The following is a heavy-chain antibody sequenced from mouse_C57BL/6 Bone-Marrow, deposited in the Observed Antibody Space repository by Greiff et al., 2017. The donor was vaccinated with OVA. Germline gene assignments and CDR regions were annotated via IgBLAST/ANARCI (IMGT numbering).Heavy chain of an antibody. CDR1: GYTFTSYW. J-gene: IGHJ1*03. V-gene: IGHV1-64*01. CDR2: IHPNSGST. D-gene: IGHD1-1*01. CDR3: ARSKPYYGSIYWYFDV. Sequence: VQLQQPGAELVKPGASVKLSCKASGYTFTSYWMHWVKQRPGQGLEWIGMIHPNSGSTNYNEKLKSKATLTVDKSSSTAYMQLSSLTSEDSAVYYCARSKPYYGSIYWYFDVWGTGTTVTVSS.